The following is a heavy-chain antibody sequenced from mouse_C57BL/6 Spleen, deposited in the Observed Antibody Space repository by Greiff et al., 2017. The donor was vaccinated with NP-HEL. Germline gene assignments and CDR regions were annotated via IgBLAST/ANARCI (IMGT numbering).Heavy chain of an antibody. CDR3: AGTDYYAMDY. CDR2: ISSGSSTI. D-gene: IGHD3-3*01. CDR1: GFTFSDYG. J-gene: IGHJ4*01. V-gene: IGHV5-17*01. Sequence: VQLQQSGGGLVKPGGSLKLSCAASGFTFSDYGMHWVRQAPEKGLEWVAYISSGSSTIYYADTVKGRFTISRDNAKNTLFLQMTSLRSEDTAMYYCAGTDYYAMDYWGQGTSVTVSS.